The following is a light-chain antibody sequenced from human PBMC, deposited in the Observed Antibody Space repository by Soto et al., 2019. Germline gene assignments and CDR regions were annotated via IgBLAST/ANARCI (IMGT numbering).Light chain of an antibody. J-gene: IGLJ1*01. CDR2: EVS. Sequence: QSVLTQPASVSGSPGQSITISCTGTSSDVGGYNYVSWFQHHPGKAPKLIIYEVSYRPSGVSNRFSGSKSGDTASLTISGLHAEDEADYYCSSFTNTITRYAFGTGTKLTVL. CDR3: SSFTNTITRYA. CDR1: SSDVGGYNY. V-gene: IGLV2-14*01.